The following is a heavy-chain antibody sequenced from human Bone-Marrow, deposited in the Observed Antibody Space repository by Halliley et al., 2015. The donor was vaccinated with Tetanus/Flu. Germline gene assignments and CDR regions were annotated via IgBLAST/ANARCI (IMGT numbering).Heavy chain of an antibody. CDR1: GFTFSSYA. D-gene: IGHD3-3*01. J-gene: IGHJ6*02. CDR3: AKDDDFGDYYYGMDV. Sequence: SLRLSCAASGFTFSSYATSWVRQASGRGLEWVSAISSSGSSTHYADSVRGRFTISRDNSKNTLYLQMNSLRAEDTAVYYCAKDDDFGDYYYGMDVWGQGTTVTVSS. V-gene: IGHV3-23*01. CDR2: ISSSGSST.